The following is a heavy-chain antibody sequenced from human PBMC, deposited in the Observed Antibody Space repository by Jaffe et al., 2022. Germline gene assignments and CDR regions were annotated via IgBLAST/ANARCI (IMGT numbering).Heavy chain of an antibody. CDR1: GFTFSNAW. J-gene: IGHJ4*02. CDR3: TTDFEQLVLFPLIDY. Sequence: EVQLVESGGGLVKPGGSLRLSCAASGFTFSNAWMSWVRQAPGKGLEWVGRIKSKTDGGTTDYAAPVKGRFTISRDDSKNTLYLQMNSLKTEDTAVYYCTTDFEQLVLFPLIDYWGQGTLVTVSS. D-gene: IGHD6-6*01. V-gene: IGHV3-15*01. CDR2: IKSKTDGGTT.